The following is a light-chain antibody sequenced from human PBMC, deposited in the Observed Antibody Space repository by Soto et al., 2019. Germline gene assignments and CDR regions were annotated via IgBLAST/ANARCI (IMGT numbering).Light chain of an antibody. CDR3: QQYNSYPWT. CDR2: KAS. CDR1: QSISSW. V-gene: IGKV1-5*03. J-gene: IGKJ1*01. Sequence: DIQMTQSPSTLSASVGDRVTITCRASQSISSWLAWHQQKPGKAPKVLISKASSLESGVPSRFSGSGSGTEFTLTISSLQPDDFATYYCQQYNSYPWTFGQGAKVDIK.